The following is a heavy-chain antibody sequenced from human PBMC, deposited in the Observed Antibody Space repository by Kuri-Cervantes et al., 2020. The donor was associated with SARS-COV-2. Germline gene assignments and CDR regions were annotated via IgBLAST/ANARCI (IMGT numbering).Heavy chain of an antibody. J-gene: IGHJ6*03. CDR3: ARDCSSPYKYYYYYYMDV. D-gene: IGHD6-13*01. CDR2: ISGTSTYT. Sequence: GESLKISCAASGFSFSNSYMSWIRQAPGKGLEWLSYISGTSTYTYYAESVKGRFTISRDNAKNSLYLQMSSLRAEDTAVYYCARDCSSPYKYYYYYYMDVWGKGTTVTVSS. V-gene: IGHV3-11*06. CDR1: GFSFSNSY.